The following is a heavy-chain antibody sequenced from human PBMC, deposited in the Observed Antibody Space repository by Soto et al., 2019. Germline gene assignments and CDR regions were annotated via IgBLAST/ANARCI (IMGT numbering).Heavy chain of an antibody. CDR2: IRSKAYGGTT. CDR3: TTPGIAAAGDYYYYYMDV. D-gene: IGHD6-13*01. V-gene: IGHV3-49*03. Sequence: GGSLRLSCTASGFTFGDYAMSWFRQAPGKGLEWVGFIRSKAYGGTTEYAASVKGRFTISRDDSKSIAFLQMNSLKTEDTAVYYCTTPGIAAAGDYYYYYMDVWGKGTTVTVSS. CDR1: GFTFGDYA. J-gene: IGHJ6*03.